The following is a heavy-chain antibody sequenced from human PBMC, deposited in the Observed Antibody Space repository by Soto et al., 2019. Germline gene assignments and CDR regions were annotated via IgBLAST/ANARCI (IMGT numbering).Heavy chain of an antibody. J-gene: IGHJ4*02. CDR1: GFTFSSYS. CDR2: ISSSSSYI. CDR3: ARGSIAVARPVDY. Sequence: GGSLRLSCAASGFTFSSYSMNWVRQAPGKGLEWVSSISSSSSYIYYADSVKGRFTISRDNAKNSLYLQMNSLRAEDTAVYYCARGSIAVARPVDYWGQGTLVTVSS. V-gene: IGHV3-21*01. D-gene: IGHD6-19*01.